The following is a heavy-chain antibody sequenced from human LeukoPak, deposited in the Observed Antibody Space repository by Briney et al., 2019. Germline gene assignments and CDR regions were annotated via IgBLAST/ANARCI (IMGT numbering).Heavy chain of an antibody. Sequence: GGSLRLSCAASGFTFDDYAMHWVRQAPGKGLEWVSLISWDGGTTYYAASLKGRFSISRDNSKNSLYLHMNSLKVEDTALYYCAKGLTSGYYYGFDYWGQGSLVTVSS. V-gene: IGHV3-43D*03. CDR3: AKGLTSGYYYGFDY. J-gene: IGHJ4*02. CDR2: ISWDGGTT. CDR1: GFTFDDYA. D-gene: IGHD3-22*01.